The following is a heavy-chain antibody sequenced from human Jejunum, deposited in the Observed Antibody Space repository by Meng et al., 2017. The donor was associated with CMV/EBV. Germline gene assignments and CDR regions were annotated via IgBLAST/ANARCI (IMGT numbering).Heavy chain of an antibody. D-gene: IGHD1-26*01. CDR1: GCTFSSDA. CDR2: ISYDGSIG. J-gene: IGHJ4*02. Sequence: GCTFSSDARNWGGQDPGKGLEWVAVISYDGSIGYYADSVKGRFTISRDNSKSTLYLQVNSLSAEDTAIYYCAALNSGTYGARGYFDYWGQGTLVTVSS. CDR3: AALNSGTYGARGYFDY. V-gene: IGHV3-30*04.